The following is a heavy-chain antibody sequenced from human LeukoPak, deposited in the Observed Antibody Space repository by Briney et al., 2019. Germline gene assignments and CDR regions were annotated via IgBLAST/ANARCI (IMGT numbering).Heavy chain of an antibody. Sequence: PSETLSLTCAVYGGSFSGYYWSWIRQPPGKGLEWIGEINHSGSTNYNPSLKSRVTISVDTSKNQFSLKLSSVTAADTAVYYCARGRITIFGVVIRRPNYFDYWGQGTLVTVSS. CDR2: INHSGST. CDR3: ARGRITIFGVVIRRPNYFDY. CDR1: GGSFSGYY. D-gene: IGHD3-3*01. J-gene: IGHJ4*02. V-gene: IGHV4-34*01.